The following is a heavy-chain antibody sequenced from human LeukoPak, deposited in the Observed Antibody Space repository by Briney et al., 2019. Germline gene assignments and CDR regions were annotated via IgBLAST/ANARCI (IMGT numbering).Heavy chain of an antibody. Sequence: ASVKASCKASRYTFSVFYIHLGPQGPGQRVEWMGWMKPKSGGTNYAQKFQGRVTMTRDTSISTAYMELSRLRSDDTAVYYCARRGFGSGSYLDSWGQGTLVTVSS. CDR2: MKPKSGGT. CDR1: RYTFSVFY. V-gene: IGHV1-2*02. D-gene: IGHD3-10*01. J-gene: IGHJ5*01. CDR3: ARRGFGSGSYLDS.